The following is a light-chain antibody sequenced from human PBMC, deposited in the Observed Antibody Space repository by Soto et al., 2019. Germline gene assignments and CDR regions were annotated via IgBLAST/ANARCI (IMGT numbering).Light chain of an antibody. J-gene: IGKJ4*01. CDR1: QSLLHSNGYNY. V-gene: IGKV2-28*01. Sequence: DIVMTQSPLSLPVTPGEPASISCRASQSLLHSNGYNYLDWYLQKPGQSPQLLIYLGSNRASGVPDRFSGSGSGTDSTLKISRVEAEDVGVYYCMQALQTPPGFGGGTKVEIK. CDR3: MQALQTPPG. CDR2: LGS.